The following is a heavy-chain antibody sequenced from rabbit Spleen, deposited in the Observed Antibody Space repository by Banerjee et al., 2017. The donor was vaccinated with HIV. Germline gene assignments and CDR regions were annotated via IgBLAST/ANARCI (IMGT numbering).Heavy chain of an antibody. V-gene: IGHV1S45*01. CDR1: GFSFSGGYV. D-gene: IGHD3-1*01. Sequence: QEQLEESGGDLVKPEGSLTLTCTASGFSFSGGYVMCWVRQAPGKGLEWIASINTFSGRGVYATWAKGRFTISRTSSTTVALQMTSLTAADTATYFCAKDLPGAIGWNFDLWGPGTPVTVS. CDR2: INTFSGRG. J-gene: IGHJ4*01. CDR3: AKDLPGAIGWNFDL.